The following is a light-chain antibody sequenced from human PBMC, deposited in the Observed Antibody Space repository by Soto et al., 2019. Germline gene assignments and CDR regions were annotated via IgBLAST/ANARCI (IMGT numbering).Light chain of an antibody. J-gene: IGLJ1*01. V-gene: IGLV2-8*01. Sequence: ALTQTPSASGSPGQSVTISCTGTSSDVGAYDSVSWYQHHPGKAPKALIYEVSKRPSGVPDRFSGSKSGNTASLTVSGLQAEDEADYFCSSYAGSNSYVFGTGTKVTVL. CDR2: EVS. CDR1: SSDVGAYDS. CDR3: SSYAGSNSYV.